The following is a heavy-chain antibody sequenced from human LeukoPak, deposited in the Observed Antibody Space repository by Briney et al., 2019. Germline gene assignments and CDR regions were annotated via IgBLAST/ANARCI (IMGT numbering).Heavy chain of an antibody. V-gene: IGHV3-30*02. D-gene: IGHD4-17*01. CDR3: AKDMDYGDGYFDY. Sequence: GGSLRLSCTASGFTFSSFGMHWVRQAPGKGLEWLTFIRYDGSNKYYADSVKGRFTISRDNSKNTLYLQMNSLRAEDTAVYYCAKDMDYGDGYFDYWGQGTLVTVSS. CDR2: IRYDGSNK. J-gene: IGHJ4*02. CDR1: GFTFSSFG.